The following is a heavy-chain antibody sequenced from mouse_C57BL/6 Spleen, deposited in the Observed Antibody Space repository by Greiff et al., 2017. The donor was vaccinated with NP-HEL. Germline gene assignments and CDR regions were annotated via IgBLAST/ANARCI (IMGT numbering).Heavy chain of an antibody. D-gene: IGHD1-1*01. V-gene: IGHV1-55*01. Sequence: QVQLQQPGAELVKPGASVKMSCKASGYTFTSYWITWVKQRPGQGLEWIGDIYPGSGSTNYNEKFKSKATLTVDTSSSTADMQLSSLTSEDSAVYYCARWGIYYGSSYGGYWGQGTTLTVSS. CDR1: GYTFTSYW. CDR3: ARWGIYYGSSYGGY. J-gene: IGHJ2*01. CDR2: IYPGSGST.